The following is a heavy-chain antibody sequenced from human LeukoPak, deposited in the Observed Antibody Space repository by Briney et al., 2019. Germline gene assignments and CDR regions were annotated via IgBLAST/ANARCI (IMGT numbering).Heavy chain of an antibody. D-gene: IGHD5-18*01. CDR1: GGSLSSGSYY. CDR2: IYYTGKT. Sequence: KPSETLSLTCTVSGGSLSSGSYYWGWIRQPPGKGLEWIGSIYYTGKTYYNASLKSRVTISVDTFKNQFSLKLSSVTAADTAIYYCARHRRGRSGTAMADFDYWGQGTLVSVSS. J-gene: IGHJ4*02. CDR3: ARHRRGRSGTAMADFDY. V-gene: IGHV4-39*01.